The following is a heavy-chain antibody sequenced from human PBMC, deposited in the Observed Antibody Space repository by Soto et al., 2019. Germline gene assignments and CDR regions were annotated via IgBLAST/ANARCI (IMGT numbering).Heavy chain of an antibody. V-gene: IGHV1-46*01. CDR1: GYSFSRNY. CDR3: TIGSWSGEVFDI. Sequence: GASVKVSCKASGYSFSRNYMHWVRQAPGQGLEWMGIINPSGGSTSYAQKFQGRVTMTRDTSTSTVYMELSSLRSEDTALYYCTIGSWSGEVFDIWGQGTMVTVSS. CDR2: INPSGGST. J-gene: IGHJ3*02. D-gene: IGHD2-21*01.